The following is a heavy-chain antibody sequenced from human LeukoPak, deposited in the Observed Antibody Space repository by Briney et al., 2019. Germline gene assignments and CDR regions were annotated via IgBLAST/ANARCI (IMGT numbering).Heavy chain of an antibody. V-gene: IGHV4-38-2*02. CDR3: ASLKGIAAAGTSGY. D-gene: IGHD6-13*01. CDR1: GYAISSGYF. J-gene: IGHJ4*02. CDR2: INHSGST. Sequence: SETLSLTCSVSGYAISSGYFWGWIRQPPGKGLEWIGEINHSGSTNYNPSLKSRVTISVDTSKNQFSLKLSSVTAADTAVYYCASLKGIAAAGTSGYWGQGTLVTVSS.